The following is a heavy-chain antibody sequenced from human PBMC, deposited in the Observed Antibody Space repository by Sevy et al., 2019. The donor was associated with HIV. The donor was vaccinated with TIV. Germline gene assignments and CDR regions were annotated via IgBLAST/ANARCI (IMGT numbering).Heavy chain of an antibody. CDR2: IYSGGSA. CDR3: ARGTITMVHSDY. CDR1: GFTVSSNY. V-gene: IGHV3-53*01. D-gene: IGHD3-10*01. Sequence: GGSLRLSCTASGFTVSSNYMSWVRQAPGKGLEWVSVIYSGGSAYYADSVKGRFTITRDISKNTLYLQMNSLRAEDTAVYYCARGTITMVHSDYWGQGTLVTVSS. J-gene: IGHJ4*02.